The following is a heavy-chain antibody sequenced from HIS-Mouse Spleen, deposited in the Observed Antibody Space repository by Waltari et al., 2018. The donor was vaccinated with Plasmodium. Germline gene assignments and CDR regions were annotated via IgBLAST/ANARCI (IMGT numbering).Heavy chain of an antibody. CDR2: NNPNSGGT. CDR3: ARVLGYKAAAGTFVEYFQH. J-gene: IGHJ1*01. Sequence: QVQLVQSGAEVKKPGASVKVSCKASGYTFTGYYMHWVRQAPGQGLEWMGWNNPNSGGTNYAQKFQGRVTRTRDTSISTAYMELSRLRSDDTAVYYCARVLGYKAAAGTFVEYFQHWGQGTLVTVSS. D-gene: IGHD6-13*01. V-gene: IGHV1-2*02. CDR1: GYTFTGYY.